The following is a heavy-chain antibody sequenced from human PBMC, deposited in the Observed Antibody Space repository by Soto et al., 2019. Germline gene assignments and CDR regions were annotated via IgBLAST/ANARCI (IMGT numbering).Heavy chain of an antibody. CDR1: GGSISNYY. V-gene: IGHV4-59*12. CDR2: IHYIGST. CDR3: ARDKITGLFDY. Sequence: SETLSLTCTVSGGSISNYYWSWIRHPPGKKLEWIGKIHYIGSTYYNPSLKSRVTISLDTSKNQFSLKLTSVTAADTAVYYCARDKITGLFDYWGQGTLVTVSS. J-gene: IGHJ4*02. D-gene: IGHD2-8*02.